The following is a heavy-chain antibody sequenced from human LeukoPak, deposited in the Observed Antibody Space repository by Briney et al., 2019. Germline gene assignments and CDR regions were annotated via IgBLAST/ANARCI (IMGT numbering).Heavy chain of an antibody. CDR2: ISYDGSNK. D-gene: IGHD5-12*01. Sequence: GSLRLSCAASGFTFSSYAMHWVRQAPGKGLEWVAVISYDGSNKYYADSVKGRFTISRDTSKNTLYLQMNSLRAEDTAVYYCARARGYSGYDNYYWGQGTLVTVSS. CDR3: ARARGYSGYDNYY. V-gene: IGHV3-30-3*01. CDR1: GFTFSSYA. J-gene: IGHJ4*02.